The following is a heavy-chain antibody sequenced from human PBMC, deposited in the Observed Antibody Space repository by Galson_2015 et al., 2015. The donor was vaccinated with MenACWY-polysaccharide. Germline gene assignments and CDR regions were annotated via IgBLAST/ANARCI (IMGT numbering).Heavy chain of an antibody. D-gene: IGHD5-24*01. J-gene: IGHJ4*02. CDR3: ARQDGSALFFFDS. CDR1: GYSFTYW. Sequence: QSGAEVKKPGESLKISCKGSGYSFTYWIAWVRQMPGKGLEWMGAINPGDSDTRYSPSFQGQVTISADKSISSVYLQWNSLKASDTALYYCARQDGSALFFFDSWGQGTLVTVSS. CDR2: INPGDSDT. V-gene: IGHV5-51*01.